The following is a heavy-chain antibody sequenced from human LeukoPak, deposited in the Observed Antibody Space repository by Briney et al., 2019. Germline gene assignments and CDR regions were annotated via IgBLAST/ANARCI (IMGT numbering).Heavy chain of an antibody. Sequence: GGSLRLSCTASGFTFSGHWIHWVRHPPGMGLVWVSRINERGTDSMYAESVKGRFTISRDNAKNTVYLQMNSLRAEDTAVYYCVRDETLWTLDWWGQGTLVTVSS. CDR3: VRDETLWTLDW. CDR2: INERGTDS. V-gene: IGHV3-74*03. D-gene: IGHD1-1*01. J-gene: IGHJ4*02. CDR1: GFTFSGHW.